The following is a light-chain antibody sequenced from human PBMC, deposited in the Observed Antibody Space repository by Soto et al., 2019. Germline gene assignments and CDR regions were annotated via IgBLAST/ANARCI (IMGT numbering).Light chain of an antibody. CDR3: QQYSRSPVT. V-gene: IGKV3-20*01. J-gene: IGKJ4*01. Sequence: EIVLTQSPGTLSLSPGERATLSCMASQSFGNNYLAWYQHKPGQAPRLLIYNSFIRPSGIPDRFSGSGSGTDFTLTISRLEPEDFAVYYCQQYSRSPVTFGGGTKVDIK. CDR2: NSF. CDR1: QSFGNNY.